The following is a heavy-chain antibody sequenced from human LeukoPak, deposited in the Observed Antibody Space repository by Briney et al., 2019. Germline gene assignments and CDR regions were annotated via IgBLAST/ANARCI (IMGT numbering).Heavy chain of an antibody. D-gene: IGHD6-19*01. CDR3: ARRKRGSGGPFDY. V-gene: IGHV4-61*05. Sequence: RASETLSLTCTVSGGSISSSSYYWGWIRQPPGKGLEWIGYMDYSGSTAYNPSLKSRVTISIDTSKKQFSLELSSVTAADTAVYFCARRKRGSGGPFDYWGQGTLVTVSS. CDR1: GGSISSSSYY. CDR2: MDYSGST. J-gene: IGHJ4*02.